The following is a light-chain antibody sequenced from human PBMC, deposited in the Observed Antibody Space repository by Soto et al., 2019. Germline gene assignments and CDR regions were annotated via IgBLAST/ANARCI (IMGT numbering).Light chain of an antibody. CDR3: QQRSRWPPIT. J-gene: IGKJ5*01. Sequence: EIVLTQSPGTLSLSPGERATLSCRAIQSVSSNYLAWYQQKPGQAPRLLIYGASSRATGIPDRFSGSGSGTDFTLTISSLEPEDSAVYYCQQRSRWPPITFGQGTRLEIK. CDR1: QSVSSNY. CDR2: GAS. V-gene: IGKV3D-20*02.